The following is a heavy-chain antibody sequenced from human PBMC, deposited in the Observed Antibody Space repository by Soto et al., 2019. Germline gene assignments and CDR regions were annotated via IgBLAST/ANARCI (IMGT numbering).Heavy chain of an antibody. V-gene: IGHV4-59*01. CDR2: VSYSGNT. D-gene: IGHD1-1*01. Sequence: QVQLQESGPGLVKPSETLFLTCTVSGGSINNYKWSWIRQPPGKEPEWIGHVSYSGNTNYNPSLKSRVTISVDTSKNLFSLKLNSVTAADTALYYCAGGPNPYNFDYWGQGTLVTVSS. J-gene: IGHJ4*02. CDR1: GGSINNYK. CDR3: AGGPNPYNFDY.